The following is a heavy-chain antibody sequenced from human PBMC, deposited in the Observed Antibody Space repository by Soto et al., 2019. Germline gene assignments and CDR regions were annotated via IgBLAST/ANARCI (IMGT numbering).Heavy chain of an antibody. CDR3: ATRYCSGGSCYTFGYYGMDV. D-gene: IGHD2-15*01. Sequence: ASVKVSCKASGYTFTSYAMHWVRQAPGQRLEWMGWINAGNGNTKYSQKFQGRVTITRDTSASTAYMELSSLRSEDTAVYYCATRYCSGGSCYTFGYYGMDVWGQGTAVTVS. CDR1: GYTFTSYA. J-gene: IGHJ6*02. CDR2: INAGNGNT. V-gene: IGHV1-3*01.